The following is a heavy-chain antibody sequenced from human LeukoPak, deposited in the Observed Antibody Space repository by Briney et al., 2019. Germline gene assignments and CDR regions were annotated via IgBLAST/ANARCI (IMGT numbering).Heavy chain of an antibody. Sequence: GGSLRLSCAASGFTFTDYWMHWVRHVPGEGLVWVSRINSDGSVTNYADFVMGRFTISRDNAKNTLFLQLKSLRADDTAVYYCASNPRNPRGDGSPTFGYWGQGTLVTVSS. V-gene: IGHV3-74*01. J-gene: IGHJ4*02. CDR1: GFTFTDYW. CDR2: INSDGSVT. D-gene: IGHD1-26*01. CDR3: ASNPRNPRGDGSPTFGY.